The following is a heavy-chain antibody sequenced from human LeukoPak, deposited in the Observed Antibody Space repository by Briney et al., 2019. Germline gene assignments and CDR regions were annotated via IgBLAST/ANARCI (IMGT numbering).Heavy chain of an antibody. CDR2: INPNSGGT. D-gene: IGHD4-17*01. J-gene: IGHJ5*02. V-gene: IGHV1-2*02. Sequence: GASVKVSCKASGYTFTGYYMHWVRQAPGQGLEWMGWINPNSGGTNYAQKFQGRVTMTRDTSISTAYMELSRLRSDDTAVYYCARRMTTRVTGFDPWGQGTLVTVSS. CDR1: GYTFTGYY. CDR3: ARRMTTRVTGFDP.